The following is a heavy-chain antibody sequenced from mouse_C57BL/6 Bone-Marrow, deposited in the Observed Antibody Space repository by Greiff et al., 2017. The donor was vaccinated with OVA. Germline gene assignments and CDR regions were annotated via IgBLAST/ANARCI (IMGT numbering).Heavy chain of an antibody. CDR1: GFTFSSYA. D-gene: IGHD1-1*01. V-gene: IGHV5-4*01. J-gene: IGHJ2*01. CDR3: ARDDYGSSRGY. Sequence: EVKLMESGGGLVKPGGSLKLSCAASGFTFSSYAMSWVRQTPETRLEWVATISDGGSYTYYPDNVKGRFTISRDNAKNNLYLQMSHLKSEDTAMYYCARDDYGSSRGYWGQGTTLTVSS. CDR2: ISDGGSYT.